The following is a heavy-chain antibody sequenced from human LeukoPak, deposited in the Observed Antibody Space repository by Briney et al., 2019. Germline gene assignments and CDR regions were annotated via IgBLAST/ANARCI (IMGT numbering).Heavy chain of an antibody. CDR2: MYYSGSI. CDR1: GGSISRSSDY. D-gene: IGHD5-12*01. V-gene: IGHV4-39*07. J-gene: IGHJ4*02. Sequence: PETPSLTCRVSGGSISRSSDYCGSSRHPPGGGREWRGSMYYSGSIDYNASIGSRVTMSVDTLKIQFFMKLGSVTAEDTAVYYCARSGYSGYDWNYWGQGILVTVSS. CDR3: ARSGYSGYDWNY.